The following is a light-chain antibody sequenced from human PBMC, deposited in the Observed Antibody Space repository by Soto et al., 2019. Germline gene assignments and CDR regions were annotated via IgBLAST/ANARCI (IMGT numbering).Light chain of an antibody. CDR1: QSISNN. J-gene: IGKJ1*01. CDR2: GAS. CDR3: QKYDNWPPWT. Sequence: EIVMTQSPATLSVSPGERATLSCRASQSISNNLAWYQRKPGQAPRLLIYGASTRATDIPARFSGSGSGTEFTLTISSLQSEDFAVYYCQKYDNWPPWTFGQGTEVEIK. V-gene: IGKV3-15*01.